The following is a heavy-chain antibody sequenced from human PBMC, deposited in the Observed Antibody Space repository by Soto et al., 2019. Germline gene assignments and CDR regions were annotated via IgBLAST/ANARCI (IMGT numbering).Heavy chain of an antibody. CDR3: AKNYFFDS. V-gene: IGHV3-23*01. J-gene: IGHJ4*02. Sequence: GGALRLSCAASGFTFSSYSMSWARQAPGKGLEWVSSIGVSSDAYYADSVTGRFTISRDNSRNTLYLQMNSLRAEDTAVYYCAKNYFFDSWGQGTLVTVSS. CDR2: IGVSSDA. CDR1: GFTFSSYS.